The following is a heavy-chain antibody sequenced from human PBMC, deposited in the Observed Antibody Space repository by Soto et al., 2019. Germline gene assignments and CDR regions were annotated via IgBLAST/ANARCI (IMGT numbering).Heavy chain of an antibody. J-gene: IGHJ4*02. CDR2: IYWDDSK. CDR1: GFSLSTSGVG. D-gene: IGHD3-9*01. Sequence: QITLKESGPPLVRPTQTLTLTCAFSGFSLSTSGVGVGWIRQPPGKALEWLAVIYWDDSKHYSPSLRSRLTNTKDTSKNQVVPTMTNMDPMNTGTYYCAHKGPEDWPLDYWGQGTLVTVSS. V-gene: IGHV2-5*02. CDR3: AHKGPEDWPLDY.